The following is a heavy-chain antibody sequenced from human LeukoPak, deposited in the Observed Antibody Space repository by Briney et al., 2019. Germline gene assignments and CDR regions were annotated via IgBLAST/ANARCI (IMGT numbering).Heavy chain of an antibody. J-gene: IGHJ6*02. CDR3: ARRGFIDYYGMDV. Sequence: GGSLRLSCAASGFTFSSNYMSWVRQAPGKGLEWVSVIYSGGSTYYADSVKGRFTISRDNSKNTLYLQMNSLRAEDTAVYYCARRGFIDYYGMDVWGQGTTVTVSS. D-gene: IGHD3-16*02. CDR1: GFTFSSNY. CDR2: IYSGGST. V-gene: IGHV3-53*01.